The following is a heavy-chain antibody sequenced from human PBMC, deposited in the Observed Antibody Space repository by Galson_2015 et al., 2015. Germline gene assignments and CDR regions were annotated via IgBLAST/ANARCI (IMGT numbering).Heavy chain of an antibody. Sequence: SLRLSCADSGFTFSGYSMNWVRQAPGKGLEWVAIISYDGNNKYHADSVKGRFTISRDNSENTLYLQMNSLRAEDTAVHYCAKDPSLRGSLDYWGQGTLVTVSS. CDR3: AKDPSLRGSLDY. CDR2: ISYDGNNK. J-gene: IGHJ4*02. V-gene: IGHV3-30*18. D-gene: IGHD3-16*01. CDR1: GFTFSGYS.